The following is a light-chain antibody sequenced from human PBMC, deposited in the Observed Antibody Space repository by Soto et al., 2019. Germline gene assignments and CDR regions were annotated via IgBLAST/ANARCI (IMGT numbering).Light chain of an antibody. V-gene: IGKV3-20*01. Sequence: EIVLTQSPGTLSFSPGERATLSCRASQSVSASYLAWYQQKPGQAPRLLIYAASSRATGIPDRFSGSGSGTDFTLTVSRLEPEDFAVYYCKQYGNSPAITFGQGRRLEI. J-gene: IGKJ5*01. CDR1: QSVSASY. CDR3: KQYGNSPAIT. CDR2: AAS.